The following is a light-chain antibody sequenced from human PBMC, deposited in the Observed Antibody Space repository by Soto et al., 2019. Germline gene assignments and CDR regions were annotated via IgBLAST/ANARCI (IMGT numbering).Light chain of an antibody. J-gene: IGKJ2*01. CDR2: SAS. CDR1: QSVSTS. CDR3: QQYINGYT. Sequence: EVLMTQSSATLSVFPGERVTLSCGASQSVSTSLAWYQQKPGQAPRLLIYSASTRASGIPARFSGSGSGTEFTLTITSLESEDFAVYYCQQYINGYTFGQGTKLEIK. V-gene: IGKV3-15*01.